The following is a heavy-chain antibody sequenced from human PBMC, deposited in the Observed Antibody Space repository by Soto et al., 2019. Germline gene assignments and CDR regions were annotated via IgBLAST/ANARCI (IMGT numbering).Heavy chain of an antibody. Sequence: EVQLVESGGGLVQPGGSLRLSCAASGFTFSSYWMHWVRQAPGKGLVWVSRIKTDGSVTSYADSVKGRFTISRDIAKNTLYLQMNSLRAEDTAVYYCARVGVGAYYFDYWGQGTLVTVSS. J-gene: IGHJ4*02. CDR2: IKTDGSVT. CDR1: GFTFSSYW. CDR3: ARVGVGAYYFDY. D-gene: IGHD1-26*01. V-gene: IGHV3-74*01.